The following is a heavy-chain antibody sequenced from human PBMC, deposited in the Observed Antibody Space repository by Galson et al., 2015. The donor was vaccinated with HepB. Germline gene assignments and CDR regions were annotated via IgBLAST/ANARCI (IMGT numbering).Heavy chain of an antibody. V-gene: IGHV3-53*01. J-gene: IGHJ4*02. D-gene: IGHD3-16*02. CDR1: GFTVSSNY. CDR3: ARAFFLSGSYRQD. Sequence: SLRLSCAASGFTVSSNYMSWVRQAPGKGLEWVSVIYSGGSTYYADSVKGRFTISRDNSKNTLYLQTNSLRAEDTAVYYCARAFFLSGSYRQDWGQGTLVTVSS. CDR2: IYSGGST.